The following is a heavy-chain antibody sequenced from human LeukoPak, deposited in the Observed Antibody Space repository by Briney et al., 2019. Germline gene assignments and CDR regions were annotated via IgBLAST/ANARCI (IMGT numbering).Heavy chain of an antibody. D-gene: IGHD3-22*01. CDR2: IHHSGGT. CDR1: GGSISSGYW. CDR3: AREVDYYDSSGYPFNWFDP. V-gene: IGHV4-4*02. Sequence: PSGTLSLTCAVSGGSISSGYWWSWVRQPPGKGLEWVAEIHHSGGTNYNPSLKSRVIISVDTSKNQFSLTLTSVTAADTAVYYCAREVDYYDSSGYPFNWFDPWGQGTLVTVSS. J-gene: IGHJ5*02.